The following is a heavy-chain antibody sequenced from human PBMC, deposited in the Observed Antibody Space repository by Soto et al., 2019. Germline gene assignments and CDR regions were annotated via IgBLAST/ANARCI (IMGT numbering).Heavy chain of an antibody. V-gene: IGHV3-21*01. CDR3: AVESAGGGKGMAV. CDR2: IGSSSSFI. Sequence: PGGSLRLSGAASGFTFSSYTMNWVRQAPGMGLEWVSSIGSSSSFIYYADSVKGRFTISRDNAKNSLYLQMNSLRVEDTAVYYGAVESAGGGKGMAVWAQGTTFPVSS. D-gene: IGHD2-15*01. J-gene: IGHJ6*02. CDR1: GFTFSSYT.